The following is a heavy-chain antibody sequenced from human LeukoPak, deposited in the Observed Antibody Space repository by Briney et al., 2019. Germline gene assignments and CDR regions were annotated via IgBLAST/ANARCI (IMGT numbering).Heavy chain of an antibody. J-gene: IGHJ6*02. Sequence: SVKVSCKASGGTFSSYAISWVRQAPGQGLGWMGRIIPILGIANYAQKFLGRVTITADKSTSTAYMELSSLRSEDTAVYYCARDLRCSSTSCYVYYYYYGMDVWGQGTTVTVSS. CDR1: GGTFSSYA. V-gene: IGHV1-69*04. D-gene: IGHD2-2*01. CDR2: IIPILGIA. CDR3: ARDLRCSSTSCYVYYYYYGMDV.